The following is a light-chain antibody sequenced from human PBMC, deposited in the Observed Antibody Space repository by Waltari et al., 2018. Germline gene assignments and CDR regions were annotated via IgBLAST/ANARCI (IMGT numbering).Light chain of an antibody. J-gene: IGLJ3*02. CDR3: SSYAGSSTLV. Sequence: QSALTQPRSVSGSPGQSVTIPCPGTSSDVGDSYYVSWYQQNPGKAPKLMIYDVNKRPSGVPYRFSGSKSGNTASLTISGLQPEDEADYYCSSYAGSSTLVFGGGTKLTVL. CDR1: SSDVGDSYY. V-gene: IGLV2-11*01. CDR2: DVN.